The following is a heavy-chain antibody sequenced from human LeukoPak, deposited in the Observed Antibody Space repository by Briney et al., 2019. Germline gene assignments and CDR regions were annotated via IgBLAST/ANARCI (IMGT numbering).Heavy chain of an antibody. D-gene: IGHD4-23*01. Sequence: SETLSLTCTASGGSISSYYWSWIRQPPGKGLEWIGYIYYSGSTNYNPSLKSRVTISVDTSKNQFSLKLSSVTAADTAVYYCARADYGGTYYYYYYMDVWGKGTTVTVSS. J-gene: IGHJ6*03. V-gene: IGHV4-59*01. CDR3: ARADYGGTYYYYYYMDV. CDR2: IYYSGST. CDR1: GGSISSYY.